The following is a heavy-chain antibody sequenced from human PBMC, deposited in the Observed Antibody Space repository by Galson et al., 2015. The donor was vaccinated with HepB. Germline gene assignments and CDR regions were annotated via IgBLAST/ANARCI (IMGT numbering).Heavy chain of an antibody. J-gene: IGHJ6*02. D-gene: IGHD5-18*01. CDR3: ARDGYTSMVLGSYSYYGLDV. CDR1: GYKFTSYG. V-gene: IGHV1-18*04. CDR2: ISAYNGNT. Sequence: SVKVSCKASGYKFTSYGISWVRQAPGQGLEWMGWISAYNGNTNSAESPQGIFTMTRDTSTSTVYMELRSLKSDDTAVYYCARDGYTSMVLGSYSYYGLDVWGQGTTVTVSS.